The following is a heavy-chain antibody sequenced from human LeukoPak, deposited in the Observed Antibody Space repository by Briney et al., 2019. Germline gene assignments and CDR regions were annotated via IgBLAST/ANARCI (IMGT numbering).Heavy chain of an antibody. CDR2: IYTSGST. CDR3: ARVGIYGDYGY. V-gene: IGHV4-61*02. CDR1: GGSISSGSYY. J-gene: IGHJ4*02. D-gene: IGHD4-17*01. Sequence: SETLSLTCTVSGGSISSGSYYWSWIRQPAGKGLEWIGRIYTSGSTNYNPSLKSRVTISVDTSKNQFSLKLSSVTAADTAVYYCARVGIYGDYGYWGQGTLVTVSS.